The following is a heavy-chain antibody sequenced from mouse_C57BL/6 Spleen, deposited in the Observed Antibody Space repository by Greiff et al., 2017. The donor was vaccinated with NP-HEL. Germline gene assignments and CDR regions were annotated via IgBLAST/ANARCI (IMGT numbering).Heavy chain of an antibody. CDR3: ARQGTTVVATDYAMDY. D-gene: IGHD1-1*01. V-gene: IGHV5-6*01. CDR2: ISSGGSYT. CDR1: GFTFSSYG. Sequence: EVNVVESGGDLVKPGGSLKLSCAASGFTFSSYGMSWVRQTPDKRLEWVATISSGGSYTYYPDSVKGRFTISRDNAKNTLYLQMSSLKSEDTAMYYCARQGTTVVATDYAMDYWGQGTSVTVSS. J-gene: IGHJ4*01.